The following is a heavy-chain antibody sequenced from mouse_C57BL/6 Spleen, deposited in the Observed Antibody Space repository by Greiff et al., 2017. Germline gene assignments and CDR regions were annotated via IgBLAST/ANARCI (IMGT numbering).Heavy chain of an antibody. V-gene: IGHV5-4*01. CDR3: AREALTGTIAY. CDR2: ISDGGSST. J-gene: IGHJ3*01. D-gene: IGHD4-1*01. Sequence: EVKVEESGGGLVKPGGSLKLSCAASGFTFSSYDMSWVRQTPEKRLEWVATISDGGSSTYYPDIVKGRFTISRYNAKNNLYLQMSHLKSEDTAMYYCAREALTGTIAYWGQGTLVTVSA. CDR1: GFTFSSYD.